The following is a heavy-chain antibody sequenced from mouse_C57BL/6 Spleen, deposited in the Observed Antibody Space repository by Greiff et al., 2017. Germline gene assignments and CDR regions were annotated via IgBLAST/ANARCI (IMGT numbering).Heavy chain of an antibody. CDR3: ARSPYYYAMDY. Sequence: VQLQQSGAELVKPGASVKLSCKASGYTFTSYWMHWVKQRPGQGLEWIGMIHPNSGSTNYNEKFKSKATLTVDKSSSTAYMQLSSLTSEDSAVYYCARSPYYYAMDYWGQGTSVTVSS. V-gene: IGHV1-64*01. CDR1: GYTFTSYW. J-gene: IGHJ4*01. CDR2: IHPNSGST.